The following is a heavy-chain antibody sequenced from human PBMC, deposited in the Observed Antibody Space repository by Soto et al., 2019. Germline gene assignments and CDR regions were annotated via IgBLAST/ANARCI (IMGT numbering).Heavy chain of an antibody. Sequence: ASVKVACKASGGTFSSYAISWVRQAPGQGLEWMGGIIPIFGTANYAQKFQGRVTITADESTSTAYMELSSLRSEDTAVYYCAGGGGSSWGYFDYWGQGTLVPVSS. D-gene: IGHD6-13*01. J-gene: IGHJ4*02. V-gene: IGHV1-69*13. CDR3: AGGGGSSWGYFDY. CDR2: IIPIFGTA. CDR1: GGTFSSYA.